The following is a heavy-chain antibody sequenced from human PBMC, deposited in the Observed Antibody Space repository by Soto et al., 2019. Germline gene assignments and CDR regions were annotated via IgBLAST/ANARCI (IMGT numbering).Heavy chain of an antibody. CDR2: INPHGGST. CDR1: GDTFTSYY. CDR3: ARSSGGNFGIIIEGSNWFDP. Sequence: ASVKVSCKAPGDTFTSYYLNWVREAPGQGLEWMGVINPHGGSTKYAQKFQGRITMTRDTSRSTVYMELSSLRSDDTAIYYCARSSGGNFGIIIEGSNWFDPWGQGTLVTVSS. V-gene: IGHV1-46*01. D-gene: IGHD3-3*01. J-gene: IGHJ5*02.